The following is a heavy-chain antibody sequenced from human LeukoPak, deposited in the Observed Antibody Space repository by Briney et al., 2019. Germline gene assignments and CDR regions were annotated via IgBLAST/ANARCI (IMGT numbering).Heavy chain of an antibody. D-gene: IGHD5-24*01. J-gene: IGHJ4*02. Sequence: GGSLTLSCAVSGFSVTNNYMSWARQAPGKGREWGSVFYVGGATYYADSVKGRFTISRDNSENTLYLQMKSLRAEDTAVYYCARGDGYNFFDYWGQGTLVTVSS. V-gene: IGHV3-53*01. CDR2: FYVGGAT. CDR1: GFSVTNNY. CDR3: ARGDGYNFFDY.